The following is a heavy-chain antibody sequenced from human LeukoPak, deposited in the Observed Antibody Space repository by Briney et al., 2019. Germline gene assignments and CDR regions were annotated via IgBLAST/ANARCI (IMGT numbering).Heavy chain of an antibody. D-gene: IGHD2-2*01. CDR1: VYTFTSYG. Sequence: ASVNVSCKASVYTFTSYGITWVRQAPGQGVEWMGWICAYNGHTNYAQKLQGSGTMTTDTSTSTAYLELMSLRSDDTAVYYCARAEQYQLLLRWGHGTLVTVCS. CDR2: ICAYNGHT. J-gene: IGHJ4*01. V-gene: IGHV1-18*01. CDR3: ARAEQYQLLLR.